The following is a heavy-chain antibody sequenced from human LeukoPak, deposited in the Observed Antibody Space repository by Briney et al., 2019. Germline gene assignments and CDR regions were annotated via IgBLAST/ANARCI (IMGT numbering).Heavy chain of an antibody. D-gene: IGHD5-18*01. J-gene: IGHJ5*02. Sequence: SETLSLTCTISGGSISSYYWSWIRQPPGKGLEWIDYIHYTESTKYNPSLKSRLTISLDTSKNQFSLRLSAVTAADTALYYCARGAYSHSNHWGRGILVTVSS. CDR3: ARGAYSHSNH. V-gene: IGHV4-59*01. CDR1: GGSISSYY. CDR2: IHYTEST.